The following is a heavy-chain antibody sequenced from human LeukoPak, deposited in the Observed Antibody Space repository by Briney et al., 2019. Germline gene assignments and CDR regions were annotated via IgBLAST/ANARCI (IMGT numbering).Heavy chain of an antibody. CDR3: ARILGLTYAFDI. CDR1: GLRFSDYY. CDR2: ISSGGDIM. Sequence: GGSLRLSCAASGLRFSDYYVSWIRQAPGKGLQWVSYISSGGDIMHYADSVKGRFTSSRDNAKNSGYLEMNSLRAEDTAVYYCARILGLTYAFDIWGQGTMVTVSS. V-gene: IGHV3-11*04. D-gene: IGHD2-15*01. J-gene: IGHJ3*02.